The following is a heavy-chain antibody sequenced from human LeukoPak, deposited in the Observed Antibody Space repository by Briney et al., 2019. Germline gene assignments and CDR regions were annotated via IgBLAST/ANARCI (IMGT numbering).Heavy chain of an antibody. V-gene: IGHV1-8*03. J-gene: IGHJ4*02. D-gene: IGHD3-10*01. Sequence: ASVKVSCKASGYTFTSYDINWLRQATGQGLEWMGWMNPNSGNTGYAQKFQGRVTITRNTSISTAYMELSSLRSEDTAVYYCARFGSGSYYENDYWGQGPLVTVSS. CDR2: MNPNSGNT. CDR1: GYTFTSYD. CDR3: ARFGSGSYYENDY.